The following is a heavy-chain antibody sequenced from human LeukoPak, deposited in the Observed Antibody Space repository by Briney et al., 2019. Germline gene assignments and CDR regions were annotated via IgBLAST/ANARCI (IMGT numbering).Heavy chain of an antibody. CDR2: IYYSGST. J-gene: IGHJ4*02. CDR1: GGSISSSSYY. D-gene: IGHD3-22*01. CDR3: ARGSEVSASDYDSSGYYPGPVDY. Sequence: SETLSLTCTVSGGSISSSSYYWGWIRQPPGKGLEWIGSIYYSGSTYYNPSLKSRVTISVDTSKNQFSLKLSSVTAADTAVYYCARGSEVSASDYDSSGYYPGPVDYWGQGTLVSVSS. V-gene: IGHV4-39*07.